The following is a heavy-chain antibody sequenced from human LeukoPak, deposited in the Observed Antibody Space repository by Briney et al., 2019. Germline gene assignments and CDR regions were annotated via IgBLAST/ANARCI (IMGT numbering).Heavy chain of an antibody. V-gene: IGHV1-2*02. CDR1: GYTFTRYY. J-gene: IGHJ4*02. Sequence: GASVTVSFKASGYTFTRYYMHWLRQAPGQGLEWMGWINPNSGGTNYAQKFQGRVTMTRDTSISTAYMELSSLRSDDTAVYYCARDRGTGYGVEIDYWGQGTLVTVSS. D-gene: IGHD5-12*01. CDR2: INPNSGGT. CDR3: ARDRGTGYGVEIDY.